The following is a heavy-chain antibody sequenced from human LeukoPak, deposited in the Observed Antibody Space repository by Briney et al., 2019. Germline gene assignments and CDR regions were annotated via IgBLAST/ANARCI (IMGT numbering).Heavy chain of an antibody. Sequence: VKVSCKASGGTFSSYGINWVRQAPGQGLEWMGGIIPMLDITNYAQKFQGRVTITADKSTTTAYMELSSLRSEDTAMYYCARDGFAYSSGWYPIDYWGQGTLVTVSS. CDR3: ARDGFAYSSGWYPIDY. J-gene: IGHJ4*02. V-gene: IGHV1-69*10. D-gene: IGHD6-19*01. CDR1: GGTFSSYG. CDR2: IIPMLDIT.